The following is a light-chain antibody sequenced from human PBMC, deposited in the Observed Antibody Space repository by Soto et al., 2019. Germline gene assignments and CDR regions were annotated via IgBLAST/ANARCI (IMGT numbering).Light chain of an antibody. CDR2: GNS. CDR3: QSYDSSLRGSV. J-gene: IGLJ2*01. V-gene: IGLV1-40*01. CDR1: SSNIGAGYD. Sequence: QSVLTQPPSVSGAPGQRVTISCTGSSSNIGAGYDVHWYQQLPGTAPKLLIYGNSNRPSGVPDRFSGSKSGTSASLAITGVQAEDDEDYYCQSYDSSLRGSVFGGGTKLTVL.